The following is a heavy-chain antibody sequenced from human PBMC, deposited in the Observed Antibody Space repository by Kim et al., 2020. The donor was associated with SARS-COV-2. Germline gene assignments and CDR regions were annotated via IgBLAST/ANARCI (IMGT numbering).Heavy chain of an antibody. CDR3: AKESGSGSYYAWTYYYYGMDV. D-gene: IGHD3-10*01. CDR2: ISYDGSNK. CDR1: GFTFSSYG. Sequence: GGSLRLSCAASGFTFSSYGMHWVRQAPGKGLEWVAVISYDGSNKYYADSVKGRFTISRDNSKNTLYLQMNSLRAEDTAVYYCAKESGSGSYYAWTYYYYGMDVCGQGTTVPVSS. J-gene: IGHJ6*02. V-gene: IGHV3-30*18.